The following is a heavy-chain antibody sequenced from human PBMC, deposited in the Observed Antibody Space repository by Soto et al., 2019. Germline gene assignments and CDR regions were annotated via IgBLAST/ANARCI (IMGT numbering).Heavy chain of an antibody. V-gene: IGHV2-70*04. CDR1: GFSLSTSGMR. J-gene: IGHJ3*02. D-gene: IGHD3-22*01. Sequence: PGPTLVNPTQTLTLTCTFSGFSLSTSGMRVSWIRQPPGNALEWLARIDWDDDKFYSTSLKTRLTISKDTSKNQVVLTMTNMDPVDTATYYCARSFPYYYDSSGYSDAFDIWGQGTMVTVSS. CDR2: IDWDDDK. CDR3: ARSFPYYYDSSGYSDAFDI.